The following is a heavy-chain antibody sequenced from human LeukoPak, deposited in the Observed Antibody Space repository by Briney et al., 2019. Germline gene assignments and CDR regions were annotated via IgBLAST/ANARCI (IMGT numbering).Heavy chain of an antibody. J-gene: IGHJ4*02. D-gene: IGHD5-24*01. CDR2: IGGSGTST. V-gene: IGHV3-23*01. CDR3: ARDQFGYNKPGDY. Sequence: GGSLRLSCVVSGFAFNRFAINWVRQAPGTGLEWVSTIGGSGTSTYYADSVKGRFTISKDHSSNTVHLQMSSLRAEDTAVYYCARDQFGYNKPGDYWGQGTLVTVSS. CDR1: GFAFNRFA.